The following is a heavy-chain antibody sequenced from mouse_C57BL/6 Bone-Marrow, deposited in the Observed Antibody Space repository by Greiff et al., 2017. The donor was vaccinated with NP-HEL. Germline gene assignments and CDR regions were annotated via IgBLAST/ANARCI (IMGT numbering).Heavy chain of an antibody. J-gene: IGHJ3*01. CDR1: GYAFTNYL. Sequence: VQLHQSGAELVRPGTSVKVSCKASGYAFTNYLIEWVKQRPGQGLEWIGVINPGSGGTNYNEKFKGKATLTADKSSSTAYMQLSSLTSEDSAVYFCVYDGYYVGWFAYWGQGTLVTVSA. CDR3: VYDGYYVGWFAY. CDR2: INPGSGGT. V-gene: IGHV1-54*01. D-gene: IGHD2-3*01.